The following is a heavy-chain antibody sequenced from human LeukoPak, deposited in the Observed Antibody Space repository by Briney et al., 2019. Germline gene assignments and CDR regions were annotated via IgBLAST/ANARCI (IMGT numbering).Heavy chain of an antibody. CDR2: IYYSGST. V-gene: IGHV4-59*01. J-gene: IGHJ6*02. Sequence: PSETLSLTCTVSGGSISSYYWSWIRQPPGKGLEWIGYIYYSGSTNYNPSLKSRVTISADTSKNQFSLKLSSVTAADTAVYYCARVWSGYDYYYYYGMDVWGQGTTVTVSS. D-gene: IGHD5-12*01. CDR1: GGSISSYY. CDR3: ARVWSGYDYYYYYGMDV.